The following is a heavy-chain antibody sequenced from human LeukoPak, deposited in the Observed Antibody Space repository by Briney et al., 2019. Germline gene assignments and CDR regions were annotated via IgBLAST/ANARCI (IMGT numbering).Heavy chain of an antibody. CDR3: ARESAGIAAAGTFDY. Sequence: WASVTLSCRASGGTFSSYAMSWVRQAPGQGLEWMGGIIPIFGTANYAQTFQGRVTITADKSTSTAYMELSSLRSEDTAVYYCARESAGIAAAGTFDYWGQGTLVTVSS. D-gene: IGHD6-13*01. CDR2: IIPIFGTA. V-gene: IGHV1-69*06. J-gene: IGHJ4*02. CDR1: GGTFSSYA.